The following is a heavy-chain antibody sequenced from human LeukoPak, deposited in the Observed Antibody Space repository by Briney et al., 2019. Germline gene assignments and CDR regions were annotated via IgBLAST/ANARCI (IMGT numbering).Heavy chain of an antibody. D-gene: IGHD3-10*01. J-gene: IGHJ4*02. CDR1: GFTFTSYW. Sequence: PGGSLRLSCLASGFTFTSYWMSWVRQAPGKGLEWVANIDQDGNEKCYVDSVKGRFTISRDNARNSLYLQMNSLRVEDTAVYYCARGRTTYYFGSGSLGYWGQGTLVTVSS. CDR2: IDQDGNEK. CDR3: ARGRTTYYFGSGSLGY. V-gene: IGHV3-7*01.